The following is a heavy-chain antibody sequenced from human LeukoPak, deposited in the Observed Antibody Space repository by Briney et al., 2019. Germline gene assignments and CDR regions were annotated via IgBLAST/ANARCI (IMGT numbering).Heavy chain of an antibody. CDR3: AAEHEKVDYRSTWFDP. D-gene: IGHD4/OR15-4a*01. Sequence: ASVKVSCKASGGTFSSYAISWVRQAPGQGLEWMGGIIPIFGTANYAQKFQGRVTITTDESTSTAYMELSSLRSEDTAVYYCAAEHEKVDYRSTWFDPWGQGTLVTVSS. J-gene: IGHJ5*02. CDR1: GGTFSSYA. V-gene: IGHV1-69*05. CDR2: IIPIFGTA.